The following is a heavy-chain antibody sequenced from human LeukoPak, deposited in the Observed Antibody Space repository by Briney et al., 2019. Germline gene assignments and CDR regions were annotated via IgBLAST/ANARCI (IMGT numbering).Heavy chain of an antibody. CDR1: GGTFSSYA. D-gene: IGHD3-22*01. Sequence: SVKVSCKAYGGTFSSYAISWVRQAPGQGLEWMGRIIPILGIANYAQKFQGRVTITADKSTSTAYMELSSLRSEDTAVYYCARDGSPYYYDSSGSSAFDYWGQGTLVTVSS. CDR2: IIPILGIA. CDR3: ARDGSPYYYDSSGSSAFDY. J-gene: IGHJ4*02. V-gene: IGHV1-69*04.